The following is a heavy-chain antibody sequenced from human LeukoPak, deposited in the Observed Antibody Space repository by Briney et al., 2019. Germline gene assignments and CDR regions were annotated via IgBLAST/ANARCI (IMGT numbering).Heavy chain of an antibody. CDR1: GFTFSSYA. V-gene: IGHV3-30-3*01. CDR3: AREGWYCSGGSCYSAHYMDV. D-gene: IGHD2-15*01. J-gene: IGHJ6*03. CDR2: ISYDGSNK. Sequence: PGGSLRLSCAASGFTFSSYAMHWVRQAPGKGLEWVAVISYDGSNKYYADSVKGRFTISRDNAKNSLYLQMNSLRAEDTAVYYCAREGWYCSGGSCYSAHYMDVWGKGTTVTVSS.